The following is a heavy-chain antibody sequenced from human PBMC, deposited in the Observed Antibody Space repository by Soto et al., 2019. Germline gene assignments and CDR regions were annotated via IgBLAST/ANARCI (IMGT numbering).Heavy chain of an antibody. J-gene: IGHJ6*02. CDR3: ARQLGSSSWYKYYYGMDV. Sequence: GESLKISCKGSGYSFTSYWNSWVRQMPGKGLEWMGRIDPSDSYTNYSPSFQGHVTISADKSISTAYLQWSSLKASDTAMYYCARQLGSSSWYKYYYGMDVWGQGTTVTVSS. D-gene: IGHD6-13*01. CDR1: GYSFTSYW. CDR2: IDPSDSYT. V-gene: IGHV5-10-1*01.